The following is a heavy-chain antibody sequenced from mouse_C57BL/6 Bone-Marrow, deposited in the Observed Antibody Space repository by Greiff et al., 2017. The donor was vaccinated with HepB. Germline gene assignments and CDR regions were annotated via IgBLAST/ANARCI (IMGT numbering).Heavy chain of an antibody. CDR3: ARDDIYGSSSTLLAY. J-gene: IGHJ3*01. CDR1: GFTFSSYA. D-gene: IGHD1-1*01. CDR2: ISDGGSYT. Sequence: EVKLMESGGGLVKPGGSLKLSCAASGFTFSSYAMSWVRQTPEKRLEWVATISDGGSYTYYPDNVKGRFTISRDNAKNNLYLQMSHLKSEDTAMYYCARDDIYGSSSTLLAYWGQGTLVTVSA. V-gene: IGHV5-4*01.